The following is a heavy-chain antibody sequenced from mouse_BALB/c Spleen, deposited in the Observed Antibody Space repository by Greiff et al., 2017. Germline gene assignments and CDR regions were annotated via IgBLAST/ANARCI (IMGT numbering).Heavy chain of an antibody. J-gene: IGHJ1*01. V-gene: IGHV5-17*02. CDR2: ISSGSSTI. Sequence: EVQREESGGGLVQPGGSRKLSCAASGFTFSSFGMHWVRQAPEKGLEWVAYISSGSSTIYYADTVKGRFTISRDNPENTLFLQMTRLRSEDTALYYGARRGSSQYFDVWGAGTTVTVSS. D-gene: IGHD1-1*01. CDR3: ARRGSSQYFDV. CDR1: GFTFSSFG.